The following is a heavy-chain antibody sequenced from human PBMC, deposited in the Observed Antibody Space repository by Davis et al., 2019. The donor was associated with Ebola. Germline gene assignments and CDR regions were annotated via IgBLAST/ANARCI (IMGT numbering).Heavy chain of an antibody. CDR3: ARDLGGIAVAGTLYYYGMDV. Sequence: AASVKVSCKASGYTFTSYGISWVRQAPGQGLEWMGWINTNTGNPTYAQGFTGRFVFSLDTSVSTAYLQISSLKAEDTAVYYCARDLGGIAVAGTLYYYGMDVWGQGTTVTVSS. J-gene: IGHJ6*02. D-gene: IGHD6-19*01. CDR1: GYTFTSYG. V-gene: IGHV7-4-1*02. CDR2: INTNTGNP.